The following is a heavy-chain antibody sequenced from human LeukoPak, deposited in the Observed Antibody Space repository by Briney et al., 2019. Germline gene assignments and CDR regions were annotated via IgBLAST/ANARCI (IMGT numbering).Heavy chain of an antibody. CDR1: GFSLRTSGGG. CDR3: AHGESGGSGSTWSKPSHNWFDP. CDR2: SYWNDDK. D-gene: IGHD3-10*01. J-gene: IGHJ5*02. V-gene: IGHV2-5*01. Sequence: ESGPTLVKPTRTLTLTCTFSGFSLRTSGGGVGWIRQPPGKALEWLALSYWNDDKRYSPSLKSRLTITKDTSKNQVVLTMTNMDPVDTATYYCAHGESGGSGSTWSKPSHNWFDPWGQGTLVTVSS.